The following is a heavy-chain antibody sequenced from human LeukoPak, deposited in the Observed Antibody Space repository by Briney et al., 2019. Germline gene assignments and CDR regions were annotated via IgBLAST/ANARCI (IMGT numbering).Heavy chain of an antibody. CDR1: GYSISSGYY. CDR2: IYHSGST. Sequence: SETLSLTCTASGYSISSGYYWGWIRQPPGKGLEWIGSIYHSGSTYYNPSLKSRVTISVDTSKNQFSLKLSSVTAADTAVYYCARDGLDYGDYGGGYWGQGTLVTVSS. D-gene: IGHD4-17*01. CDR3: ARDGLDYGDYGGGY. V-gene: IGHV4-38-2*02. J-gene: IGHJ4*02.